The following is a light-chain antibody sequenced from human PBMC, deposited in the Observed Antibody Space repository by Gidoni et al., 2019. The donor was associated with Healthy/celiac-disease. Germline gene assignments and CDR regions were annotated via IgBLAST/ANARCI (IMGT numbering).Light chain of an antibody. CDR1: RLRSYY. Sequence: SSELTQDPAVSVALGQTVRITCQGDRLRSYYASWYQQKPGQAPVLVLYGKNNRPSGIPDRFSGSSSGNTASLTITGAQAEDEADYYCNSRDSSGNHLNVVFGGGTKLTVL. CDR2: GKN. J-gene: IGLJ2*01. CDR3: NSRDSSGNHLNVV. V-gene: IGLV3-19*01.